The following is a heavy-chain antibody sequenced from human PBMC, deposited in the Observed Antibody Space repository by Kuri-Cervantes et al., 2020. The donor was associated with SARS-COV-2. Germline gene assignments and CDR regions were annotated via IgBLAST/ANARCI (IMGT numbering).Heavy chain of an antibody. CDR3: ARDLRLGKSLDY. D-gene: IGHD7-27*01. CDR1: GFTFSSYS. CDR2: ISYDGSNK. V-gene: IGHV3-30*03. J-gene: IGHJ4*02. Sequence: GESLKISCAASGFTFSSYSMNWVRQAPGKGLEWVAVISYDGSNKYYADSVKGRFTISRDNSKNTLYLQMNSLRAEDTAVYYCARDLRLGKSLDYWGQGTPVTVSS.